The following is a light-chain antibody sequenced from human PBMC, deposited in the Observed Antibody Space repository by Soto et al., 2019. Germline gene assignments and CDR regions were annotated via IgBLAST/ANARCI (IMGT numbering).Light chain of an antibody. CDR3: QQYGSSPPGT. CDR1: QSVIIH. V-gene: IGKV3-20*01. Sequence: EIVMTQSPATLSVSPGERATLSCRSSQSVIIHLAWYQQKPGQAPPLLIYDASLRAAGIPDRCSGSGSGTTFTLTISRLEPEEFAVYYCQQYGSSPPGTFGQGTRLEIK. J-gene: IGKJ5*01. CDR2: DAS.